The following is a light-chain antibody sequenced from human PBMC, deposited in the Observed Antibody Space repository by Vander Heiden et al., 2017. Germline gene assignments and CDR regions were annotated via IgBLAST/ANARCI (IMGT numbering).Light chain of an antibody. CDR3: QQRDSTPLT. Sequence: DIQMTHAPSSLSASVGDRVTITCRASQSISSYLNWYQQKPGKAPKLLIYAASSLQSGVPSRFSGSGSVTDFTLTISRLQPEDFATYYCQQRDSTPLTFGGGTKVEIK. CDR2: AAS. J-gene: IGKJ4*01. V-gene: IGKV1-39*01. CDR1: QSISSY.